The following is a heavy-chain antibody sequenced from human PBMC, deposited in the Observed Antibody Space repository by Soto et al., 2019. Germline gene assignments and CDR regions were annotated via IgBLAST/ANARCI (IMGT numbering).Heavy chain of an antibody. J-gene: IGHJ4*02. V-gene: IGHV1-69*01. CDR2: ITPMFGTP. D-gene: IGHD3-22*01. Sequence: QVQLVQSGAEVKKPGSSVKVSCKASGGTFSSYTITWVRQAPGQGLEWMGGITPMFGTPNYAQKFPGRVTITADESTSTAYMELSSLRSEDTAMYFCARDGTLYDSRAYYYLYWGQGTLVTVSS. CDR1: GGTFSSYT. CDR3: ARDGTLYDSRAYYYLY.